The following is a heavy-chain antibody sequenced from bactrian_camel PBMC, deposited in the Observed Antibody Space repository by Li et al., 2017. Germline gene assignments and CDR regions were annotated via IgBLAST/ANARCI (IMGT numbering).Heavy chain of an antibody. J-gene: IGHJ4*01. CDR3: AARTCRPWSGESWLTLTGYNY. CDR1: GYIHSSRC. Sequence: HVQLVESGGGSVQPGGSLRLSCAASGYIHSSRCMAWFRRAPGKEREGVAAVYPDSGSTYYADSVKGRFTIWQDNTKNTMTLQMNNLKLEDTAMYYCAARTCRPWSGESWLTLTGYNYWGQGTQVTVS. CDR2: VYPDSGST. D-gene: IGHD6*01. V-gene: IGHV3S1*01.